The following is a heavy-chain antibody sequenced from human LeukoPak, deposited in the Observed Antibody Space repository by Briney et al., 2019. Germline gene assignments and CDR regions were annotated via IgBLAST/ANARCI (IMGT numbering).Heavy chain of an antibody. CDR1: GFNVSNYA. V-gene: IGHV3-23*01. Sequence: PGGSLRLSCAASGFNVSNYAMTWVRQAPGKGLDWVSSISGSGRSTYYADSVKGRFTISRDNSNNTLYLQVNNLKAEDTAMYFCAKVRGSRAYNWFDPWGQGTLVTVSS. J-gene: IGHJ5*02. CDR2: ISGSGRST. D-gene: IGHD6-13*01. CDR3: AKVRGSRAYNWFDP.